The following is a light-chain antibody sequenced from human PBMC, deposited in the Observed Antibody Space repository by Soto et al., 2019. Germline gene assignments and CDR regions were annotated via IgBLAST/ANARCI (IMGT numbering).Light chain of an antibody. CDR3: SSYTSSSTFL. Sequence: QSALTQPASVSGSPGQSITISCTGTSSDVGNYNLVSWYQQYPGKAPKLMIHEVSNRPSGVSNRFSGSKSGNTASLTISGLQPEDEGDYYCSSYTSSSTFLFGGGTKLTVL. J-gene: IGLJ2*01. CDR2: EVS. V-gene: IGLV2-14*02. CDR1: SSDVGNYNL.